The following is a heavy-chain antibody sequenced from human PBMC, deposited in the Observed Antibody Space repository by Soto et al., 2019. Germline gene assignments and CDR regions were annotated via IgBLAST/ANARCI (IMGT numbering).Heavy chain of an antibody. J-gene: IGHJ4*02. CDR2: IHYSGST. V-gene: IGHV4-59*01. D-gene: IGHD6-13*01. CDR3: ARGSAAGTESPFDY. CDR1: GGSISGYY. Sequence: VQLQESGPGLVKPSETLSRTCTVSGGSISGYYWSWIRQSPGKGLEWIGYIHYSGSTNYNPSLKSRVTISVDTSKTQRSLKLSSVTAADTAVYYCARGSAAGTESPFDYWGQGTLVTVSS.